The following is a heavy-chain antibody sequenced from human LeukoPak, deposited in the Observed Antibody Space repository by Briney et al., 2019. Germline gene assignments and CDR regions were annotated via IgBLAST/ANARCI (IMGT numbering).Heavy chain of an antibody. Sequence: GGSLRLSCAPSEFTLSFYWMSWARLAPGKGRGWVSIIKKDGSGTYYVDSVEGRFTIYRSNAKSSLYLQMNSLRAEDTAVYYCAGCSTVTTYYYSYYMDIWGKGTTVTVSS. CDR3: AGCSTVTTYYYSYYMDI. D-gene: IGHD4-17*01. J-gene: IGHJ6*03. CDR2: IKKDGSGT. V-gene: IGHV3-7*01. CDR1: EFTLSFYW.